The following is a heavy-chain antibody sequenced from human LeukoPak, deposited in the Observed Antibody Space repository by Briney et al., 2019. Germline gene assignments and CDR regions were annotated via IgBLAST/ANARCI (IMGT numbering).Heavy chain of an antibody. CDR1: GFNFNEVW. Sequence: GGSLRLSCAASGFNFNEVWMSWVRQAPAKGPEWVANINGDGTAKNYLDSVKGRLTISRDNAVNSLYLQLNSLRAEDTGVYYCARDLGFGFFDSWGQGTLATVSS. CDR2: INGDGTAK. D-gene: IGHD3-16*01. CDR3: ARDLGFGFFDS. V-gene: IGHV3-7*01. J-gene: IGHJ4*02.